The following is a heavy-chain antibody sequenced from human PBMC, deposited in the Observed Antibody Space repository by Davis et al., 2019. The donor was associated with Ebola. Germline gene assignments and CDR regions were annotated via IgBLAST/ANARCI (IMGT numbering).Heavy chain of an antibody. J-gene: IGHJ6*02. CDR1: GGSISSSSYY. CDR2: IYYRGST. CDR3: ARARFYYYGMDV. V-gene: IGHV4-39*01. Sequence: SETLSLTCTVSGGSISSSSYYWGWIRQPPGKGLEWIGSIYYRGSTYYNPSLKSRVTISVDTSKNQSSLKLSSVTAADTAVYYCARARFYYYGMDVWGQGTTVTVSS. D-gene: IGHD6-6*01.